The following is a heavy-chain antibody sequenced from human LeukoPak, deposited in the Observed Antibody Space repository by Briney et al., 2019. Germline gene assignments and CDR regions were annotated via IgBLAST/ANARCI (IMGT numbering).Heavy chain of an antibody. J-gene: IGHJ4*02. CDR2: INHSGST. D-gene: IGHD6-19*01. CDR1: GGSISSSSYY. CDR3: ARTVAGADY. Sequence: PSETLSLTCTVSGGSISSSSYYWGWMRQPPGKGLEWIGEINHSGSTNYNPSLKSRVTISVDTSKNQFSLKLSSVTAADTAVYYCARTVAGADYWGQGTLVTVSS. V-gene: IGHV4-39*07.